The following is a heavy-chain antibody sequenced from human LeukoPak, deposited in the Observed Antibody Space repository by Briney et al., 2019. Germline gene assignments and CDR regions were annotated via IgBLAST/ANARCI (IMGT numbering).Heavy chain of an antibody. V-gene: IGHV3-7*01. D-gene: IGHD3-10*01. J-gene: IGHJ4*02. CDR3: ARTSTDASGASGTSYRSLDY. CDR1: GFTFSVYW. CDR2: IKQDGSEK. Sequence: GGSLRLSCAASGFTFSVYWMTWVRQAPGKGLEWVANIKQDGSEKYYVHSVRGRFTISRDNSKNSVYLQMNGLRDEDTAVYYCARTSTDASGASGTSYRSLDYWGQGTLVTVSS.